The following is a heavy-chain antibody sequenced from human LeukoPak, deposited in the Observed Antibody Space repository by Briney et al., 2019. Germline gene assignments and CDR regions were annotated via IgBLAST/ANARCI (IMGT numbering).Heavy chain of an antibody. CDR2: IYHSGST. CDR3: ARGPSLAAAVNPRSGYYYYMDV. D-gene: IGHD6-13*01. CDR1: GYSISSGYY. J-gene: IGHJ6*03. Sequence: KTSETLSLTCTVSGYSISSGYYWGWIRQPPGQGLEWIGSIYHSGSTYYNPSLKSRVTISVDTSKNQFSLKLSSVTAADTAVYYCARGPSLAAAVNPRSGYYYYMDVWGKGTTVTISS. V-gene: IGHV4-38-2*02.